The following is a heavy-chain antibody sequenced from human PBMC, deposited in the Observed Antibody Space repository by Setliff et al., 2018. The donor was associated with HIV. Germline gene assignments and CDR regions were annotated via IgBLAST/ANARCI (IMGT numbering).Heavy chain of an antibody. CDR1: GFTFSPYW. Sequence: PGGSLRLSCAASGFTFSPYWMHWVRQAPGKGLVWVSRINSDVTSTTYADSVKGRFTISRDNAKNTLYLQMNSLRAEDTAVYFCARDGMAVAADGFDIWGQGTMVTVSS. J-gene: IGHJ3*02. CDR3: ARDGMAVAADGFDI. D-gene: IGHD6-19*01. CDR2: INSDVTST. V-gene: IGHV3-74*03.